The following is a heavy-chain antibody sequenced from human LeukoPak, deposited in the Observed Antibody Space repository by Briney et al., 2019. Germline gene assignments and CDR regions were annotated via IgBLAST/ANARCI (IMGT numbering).Heavy chain of an antibody. Sequence: GASVKVSCKASGYTFTGYYMHWVRQAPRQGLEWMGWMNPRTGVTNYAQNFQGRVTMTRDTSISTAYMELTRLTSDDAALYYCATSSGYSTTWGAFDIWGRGTMVTVSS. CDR2: MNPRTGVT. D-gene: IGHD6-13*01. CDR1: GYTFTGYY. J-gene: IGHJ3*02. CDR3: ATSSGYSTTWGAFDI. V-gene: IGHV1-2*02.